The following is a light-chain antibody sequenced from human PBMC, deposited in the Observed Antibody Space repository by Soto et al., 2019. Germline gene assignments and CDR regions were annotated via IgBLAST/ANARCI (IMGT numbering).Light chain of an antibody. CDR3: QQSYGTPQT. CDR2: GAS. CDR1: QSVGNY. Sequence: DIRMTQSPSSLSASVGDTVTITCRASQSVGNYLNWYQQKPGKAPKLLIYGASSLQTGVPSRFSGSGSGTDFILTISSLQPEDFATYYCQQSYGTPQTFGQGTKVEIK. J-gene: IGKJ1*01. V-gene: IGKV1-39*01.